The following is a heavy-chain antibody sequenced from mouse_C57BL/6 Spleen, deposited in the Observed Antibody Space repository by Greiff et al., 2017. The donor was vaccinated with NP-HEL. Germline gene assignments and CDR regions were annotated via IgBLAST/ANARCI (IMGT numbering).Heavy chain of an antibody. J-gene: IGHJ4*01. CDR1: GFTFSDYG. CDR2: ISSGSSTI. D-gene: IGHD2-3*01. Sequence: EVKLMESGGGLVKPGGSLKLSCAASGFTFSDYGMHWVRQAPEKGLEWVAYISSGSSTIYYADTVKGRFTISRDNAKNTLFLQMTSLRSEDTAMYYCAKPSYDGYPYYYAMDYWGQGTSVTVSS. CDR3: AKPSYDGYPYYYAMDY. V-gene: IGHV5-17*01.